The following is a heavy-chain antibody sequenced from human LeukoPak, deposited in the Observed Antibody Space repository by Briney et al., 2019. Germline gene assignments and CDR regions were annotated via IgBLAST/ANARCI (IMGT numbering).Heavy chain of an antibody. Sequence: PSETLSLTCTVSGGSISSSSYYWGWIRQPPGKGLEWIGSIYYSGSTYYNPSLKSRVTIPVDTSKNQFSLKLSSVTAADTAVYYCARSSSSDWFDPWGQGTLVTVSS. J-gene: IGHJ5*02. V-gene: IGHV4-39*07. D-gene: IGHD6-13*01. CDR3: ARSSSSDWFDP. CDR1: GGSISSSSYY. CDR2: IYYSGST.